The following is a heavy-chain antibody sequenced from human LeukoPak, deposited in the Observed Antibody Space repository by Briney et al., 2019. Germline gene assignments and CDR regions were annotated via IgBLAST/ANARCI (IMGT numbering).Heavy chain of an antibody. CDR2: IYTSGST. Sequence: SQTLSLTCTVSGGSISSGSYYWSWIRQPAGKGLEWIGRIYTSGSTNYNPSLKSRVTISVDTSKNQFSLKLSSVTAADTAVYYCARGGIAAPRAFDIWGQGIMVTVSS. V-gene: IGHV4-61*02. CDR3: ARGGIAAPRAFDI. CDR1: GGSISSGSYY. J-gene: IGHJ3*02. D-gene: IGHD6-6*01.